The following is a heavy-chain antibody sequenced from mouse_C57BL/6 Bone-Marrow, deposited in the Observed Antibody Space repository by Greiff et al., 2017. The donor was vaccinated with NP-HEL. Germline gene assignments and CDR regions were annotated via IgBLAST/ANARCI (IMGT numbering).Heavy chain of an antibody. CDR3: ARSDTTVVSHEDYAMDY. CDR1: GYTFTSYW. CDR2: IYPGSGST. D-gene: IGHD1-1*01. Sequence: QVQLQQPGAELVKPGASVKMSCKASGYTFTSYWITWVRQRPGQGLEWIGDIYPGSGSTNYNEKFKSKATLTVDTSSSTAYMQLSSLTSEDSAVYYCARSDTTVVSHEDYAMDYGGQGTAGTVSA. J-gene: IGHJ4*01. V-gene: IGHV1-55*01.